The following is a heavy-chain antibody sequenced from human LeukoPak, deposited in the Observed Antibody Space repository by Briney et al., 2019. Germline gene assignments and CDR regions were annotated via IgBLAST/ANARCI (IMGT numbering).Heavy chain of an antibody. D-gene: IGHD4-11*01. CDR1: GFTVSTNF. CDR3: ARTRVDTTTFDYFDY. J-gene: IGHJ4*02. CDR2: IYSGGST. Sequence: GGSLRLSCVVSGFTVSTNFMSWVRQAPGERLEWASVIYSGGSTYYADSVKGRFTISRDNSKNTLYLQMNSLRAEDTVVYYCARTRVDTTTFDYFDYWGQGTLVTVSS. V-gene: IGHV3-53*01.